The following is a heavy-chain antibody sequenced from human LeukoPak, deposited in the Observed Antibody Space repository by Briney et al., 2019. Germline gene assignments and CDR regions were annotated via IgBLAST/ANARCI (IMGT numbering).Heavy chain of an antibody. CDR2: IYPGDSDI. CDR3: ARQRVNWGLVNDY. Sequence: GESRKISCKGSGYSFTTYWIGWVRQMPGKGLEWMGIIYPGDSDIRYSPSFQGQVTISADKSISTAYLQWSSLKASDTAMYYCARQRVNWGLVNDYWGQGTLVTVSS. V-gene: IGHV5-51*01. CDR1: GYSFTTYW. J-gene: IGHJ4*02. D-gene: IGHD7-27*01.